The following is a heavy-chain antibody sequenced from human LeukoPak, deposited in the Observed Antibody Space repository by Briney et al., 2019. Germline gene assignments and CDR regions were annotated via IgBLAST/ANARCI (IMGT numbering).Heavy chain of an antibody. V-gene: IGHV4-31*03. CDR1: GGSISSGGYY. Sequence: SQTLSLTCTVSGGSISSGGYYWSWIRQHPGKGLEWIGYIYYSGSTYYNPSLKSRVTISVDTSKNQFSLKLSSVTAADTAVYYCARGVIRYFDWPSAFDYWGQGTLVTVSS. CDR2: IYYSGST. J-gene: IGHJ4*02. CDR3: ARGVIRYFDWPSAFDY. D-gene: IGHD3-9*01.